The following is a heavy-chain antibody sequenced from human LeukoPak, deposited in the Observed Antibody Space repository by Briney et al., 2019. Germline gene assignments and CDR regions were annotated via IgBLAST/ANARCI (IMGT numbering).Heavy chain of an antibody. CDR3: ARGGLKYNWNDCRY. V-gene: IGHV4-38-2*02. CDR2: IYHSGST. D-gene: IGHD1-20*01. CDR1: GYSISSGYY. Sequence: SETLSLTCTVSGYSISSGYYWGWIRQPPGKGLEWIGSIYHSGSTYYNPSLKSRVTISVDTSKNQFSLKLSSVTAADTAVYYCARGGLKYNWNDCRYWGQGTLVTVSS. J-gene: IGHJ4*02.